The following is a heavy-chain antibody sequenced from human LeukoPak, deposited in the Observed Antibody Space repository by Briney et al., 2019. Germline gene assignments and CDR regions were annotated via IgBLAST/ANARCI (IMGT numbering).Heavy chain of an antibody. J-gene: IGHJ4*02. CDR3: ARGRPGVQFDY. D-gene: IGHD1-1*01. V-gene: IGHV4-59*01. Sequence: SETLSLTCTVSGGSISSYYWSWIRQPPGKGLEWIGYIYYSGSTNYNPSLKSRVTISVDTSKNQFSLKLSSVTAADTAVYYCARGRPGVQFDYWGQGTLVTVSS. CDR1: GGSISSYY. CDR2: IYYSGST.